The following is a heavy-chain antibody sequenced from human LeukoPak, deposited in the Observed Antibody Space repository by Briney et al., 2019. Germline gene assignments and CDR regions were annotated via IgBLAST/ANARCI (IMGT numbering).Heavy chain of an antibody. CDR2: ISGSGANT. Sequence: PGGSLRLSCAASGFTFSSYAMSWVRQAPGKGLEWVSTISGSGANTYYADSVKGRFTISRDNSKNTLYLQMNSLRAEDTAVYYCAKNLEGWELPNFFFDYWGQGTLVTVSS. CDR1: GFTFSSYA. J-gene: IGHJ4*02. D-gene: IGHD1-26*01. CDR3: AKNLEGWELPNFFFDY. V-gene: IGHV3-23*01.